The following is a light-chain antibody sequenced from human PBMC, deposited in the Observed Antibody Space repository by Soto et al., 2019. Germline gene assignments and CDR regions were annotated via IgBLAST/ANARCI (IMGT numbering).Light chain of an antibody. CDR2: GDN. CDR3: QSYDNSLSHVV. CDR1: NSNIGSFYD. J-gene: IGLJ2*01. V-gene: IGLV1-40*01. Sequence: QSVLTQPPSVSGAPGQRVTNPCTGSNSNIGSFYDVHWYQQLPGTVPKLLIYGDNNRPSGVPDRFSGSKSGTSASLAITGLQAEDEADYYCQSYDNSLSHVVFGGGTKLTVL.